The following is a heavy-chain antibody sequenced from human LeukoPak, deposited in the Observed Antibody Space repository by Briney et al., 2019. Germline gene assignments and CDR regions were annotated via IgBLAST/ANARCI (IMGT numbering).Heavy chain of an antibody. CDR2: IIPILGIA. D-gene: IGHD3-22*01. J-gene: IGHJ5*02. V-gene: IGHV1-69*04. Sequence: SSVKVSCKASGGTFSSYTISWVRQAPGHGLEWMGRIIPILGIANYAQKFQGRVTITADKSTSTAYMELSSPRSEDTAVYYCARDGTQNYYDSSGYYWFDPWGQGTLVTVSS. CDR1: GGTFSSYT. CDR3: ARDGTQNYYDSSGYYWFDP.